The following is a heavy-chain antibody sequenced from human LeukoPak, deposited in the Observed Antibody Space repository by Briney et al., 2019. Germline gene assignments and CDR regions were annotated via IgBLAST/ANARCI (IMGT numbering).Heavy chain of an antibody. CDR1: GYTFTSYA. V-gene: IGHV7-4-1*02. Sequence: GASVKVSCKASGYTFTSYAMNWVRQAPGQGLEWMGWINTNTGNPTYAQGFTGRFVFSLDTSVSTAYLQISSLKAEDTAVYYCARWGSSGWYATAWGFDYWGQGTLVTVSS. CDR2: INTNTGNP. J-gene: IGHJ4*02. D-gene: IGHD6-13*01. CDR3: ARWGSSGWYATAWGFDY.